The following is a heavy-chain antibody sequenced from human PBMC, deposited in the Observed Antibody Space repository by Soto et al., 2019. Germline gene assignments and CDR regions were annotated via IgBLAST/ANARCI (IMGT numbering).Heavy chain of an antibody. CDR3: VRGGYYGSGSYYTLFDH. CDR2: ISYDGGKE. Sequence: QVQLVESGGGVVQPGRSLRLSCAASGFTFSIYAMHWVRQAPGKGLEWVTVISYDGGKEYYADSVKGRFTISRDNSKNTLFLQMSSVRAEDTAVYYCVRGGYYGSGSYYTLFDHWGQGTLVTVSS. V-gene: IGHV3-30-3*01. D-gene: IGHD3-10*01. J-gene: IGHJ4*02. CDR1: GFTFSIYA.